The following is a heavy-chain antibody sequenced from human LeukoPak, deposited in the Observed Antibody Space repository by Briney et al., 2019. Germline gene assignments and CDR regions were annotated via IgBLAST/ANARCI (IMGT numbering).Heavy chain of an antibody. CDR1: GYTFTSYY. J-gene: IGHJ4*02. D-gene: IGHD3-10*01. V-gene: IGHV1-46*01. CDR3: AREITMVRGVMRYFDY. CDR2: INPSGGST. Sequence: ASVKVSCKASGYTFTSYYMHWVRQAPRQGLEWMGIINPSGGSTSYAQKFQGGVTVTRDTSTSTVYMELSSLSSEDTAVYYCAREITMVRGVMRYFDYWGQGTLVTVSS.